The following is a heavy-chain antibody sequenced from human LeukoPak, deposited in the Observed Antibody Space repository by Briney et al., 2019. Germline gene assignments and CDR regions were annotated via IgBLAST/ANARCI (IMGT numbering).Heavy chain of an antibody. CDR1: GYTFTGYY. CDR3: AGEDNSSGYRPFDI. V-gene: IGHV1-2*06. J-gene: IGHJ3*02. Sequence: ASVKVSCKASGYTFTGYYIHWVRQAPGQGLEWMGRINPNNGGTNYAQKFQGRVTMTRDMSMSTAYMELSRLRSVDTAVYYCAGEDNSSGYRPFDIWGQGTMVAVPS. CDR2: INPNNGGT. D-gene: IGHD3-22*01.